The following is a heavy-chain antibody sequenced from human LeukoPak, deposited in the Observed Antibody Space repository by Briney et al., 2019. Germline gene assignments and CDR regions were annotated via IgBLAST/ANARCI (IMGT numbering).Heavy chain of an antibody. D-gene: IGHD4-17*01. V-gene: IGHV1-46*01. J-gene: IGHJ3*02. CDR2: INPSGGST. CDR1: GYTFTSYY. CDR3: AREEDYGDPQEAFDI. Sequence: ASVKVSCKASGYTFTSYYMHWVRQAPGQGLEWMGIINPSGGSTSYAQKFQGRVTMTRDTSTSTVHMELSSLRSEDTAVYYCAREEDYGDPQEAFDIWGQGTMVTVSS.